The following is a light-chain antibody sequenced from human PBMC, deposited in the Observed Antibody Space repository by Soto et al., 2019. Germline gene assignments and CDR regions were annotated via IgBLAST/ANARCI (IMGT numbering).Light chain of an antibody. J-gene: IGKJ1*01. CDR1: QSISTW. V-gene: IGKV1-5*03. CDR2: KAS. CDR3: QQYSTSSRT. Sequence: DIQMTQSPSTLSASLGDRVTITCRASQSISTWLAWYQQKPGNDPKLLIYKASSIESGVPARFSGSGSGTEFTLTISSLQPDDFAAYCCQQYSTSSRTFGQGTKVEIK.